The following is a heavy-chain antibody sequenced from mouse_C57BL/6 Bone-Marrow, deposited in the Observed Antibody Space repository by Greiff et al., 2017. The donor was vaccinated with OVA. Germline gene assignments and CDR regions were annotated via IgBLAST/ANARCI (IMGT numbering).Heavy chain of an antibody. Sequence: QVQLQQSGAELVRPGPSVKVSCKASGYAFTNYLIEWVKQRPGQGLEWIGVINPGSGGTNYNEKFKGKATLTADKSSSPAYMQLSSLTSEDSAVDFCAGAPNYYGRSWYYWGQGTTLTVSS. V-gene: IGHV1-54*01. D-gene: IGHD1-1*01. J-gene: IGHJ2*01. CDR3: AGAPNYYGRSWYY. CDR2: INPGSGGT. CDR1: GYAFTNYL.